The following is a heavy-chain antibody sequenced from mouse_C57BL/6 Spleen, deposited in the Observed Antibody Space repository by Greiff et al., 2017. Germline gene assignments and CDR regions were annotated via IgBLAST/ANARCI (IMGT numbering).Heavy chain of an antibody. Sequence: QVQLQQPGAELVKPGASVKMSCKASGYTFTSYWITWVKQRPGQGLEWIGDIYPGSGSTNYNEKFKSKATLTVDTSSSTAYMQLSSLTSEDSAVYYCTGDYGSSYEGVWFAYWGQGTLVTVSA. CDR1: GYTFTSYW. J-gene: IGHJ3*01. D-gene: IGHD1-1*01. CDR3: TGDYGSSYEGVWFAY. V-gene: IGHV1-55*01. CDR2: IYPGSGST.